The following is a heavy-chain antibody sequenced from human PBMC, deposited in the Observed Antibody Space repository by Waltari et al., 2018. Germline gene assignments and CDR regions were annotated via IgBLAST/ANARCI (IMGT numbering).Heavy chain of an antibody. CDR1: GHSISSGYF. J-gene: IGHJ5*02. V-gene: IGHV4-38-2*02. D-gene: IGHD3-16*01. CDR2: IYHSGTT. CDR3: AREKELWLRGDWFDP. Sequence: QVQLQESGPGLVTPSETLSLTCTVSGHSISSGYFWGWIRQPPGKGLEWIGSIYHSGTTYYNPSLKSRVTISVDTSKIQFSLKLSSVTAADTAVYYCAREKELWLRGDWFDPWGQGTLVTVSS.